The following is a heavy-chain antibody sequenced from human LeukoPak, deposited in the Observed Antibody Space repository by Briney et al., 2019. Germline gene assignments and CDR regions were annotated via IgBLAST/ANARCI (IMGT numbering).Heavy chain of an antibody. CDR3: ARLYYYDSSGYLHY. CDR1: GFTVSSNY. Sequence: GGSLRLSCAASGFTVSSNYMSWVRQAPGKGLEWVSVIYSGGSTYYADSVKGRFTISRDNSKNTLYLQMNSLRAEDTAVYYCARLYYYDSSGYLHYWGQGTLVTVSS. V-gene: IGHV3-53*01. CDR2: IYSGGST. J-gene: IGHJ4*02. D-gene: IGHD3-22*01.